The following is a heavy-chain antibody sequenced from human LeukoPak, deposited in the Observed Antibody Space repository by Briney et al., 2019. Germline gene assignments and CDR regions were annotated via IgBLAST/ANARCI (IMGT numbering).Heavy chain of an antibody. CDR1: GGSISSYY. CDR3: ARDSGSFDY. J-gene: IGHJ4*02. Sequence: PSETLSLTCTVSGGSISSYYWSWIRQPPGKGLEWIGYIYYSGSTNYNPSLKSRVTISVDTSKNQFSLKLSSVTAADTAVYYCARDSGSFDYWGQRTLVTVSS. D-gene: IGHD1-26*01. CDR2: IYYSGST. V-gene: IGHV4-59*01.